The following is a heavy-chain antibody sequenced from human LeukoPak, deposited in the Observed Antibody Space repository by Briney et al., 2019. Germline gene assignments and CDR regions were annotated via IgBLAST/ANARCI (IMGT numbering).Heavy chain of an antibody. CDR2: IIPIFGTA. V-gene: IGHV1-69*13. D-gene: IGHD1-26*01. CDR1: GGTFSGYA. Sequence: SVKVSCKASGGTFSGYAISWVRQAPGQGLEWMGGIIPIFGTANYAQKFQGRVTITADESTRTAYMELSSLRSEDTAVYYCASSNGPVGAIDQDSYYYYYYMDVWGKGTTVTVSS. CDR3: ASSNGPVGAIDQDSYYYYYYMDV. J-gene: IGHJ6*03.